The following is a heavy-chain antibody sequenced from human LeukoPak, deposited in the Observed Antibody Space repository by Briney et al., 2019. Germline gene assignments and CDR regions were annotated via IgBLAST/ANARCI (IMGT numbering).Heavy chain of an antibody. CDR1: GYTFTSYD. CDR3: ATSVPANYFDY. V-gene: IGHV1-24*01. CDR2: FDPEDGET. Sequence: ASVKVSCKASGYTFTSYDINWVRQATGQGLEWMGGFDPEDGETIYAQKFQGRVTMTEDTSTDTAYMELSSLRSEDTAVYYCATSVPANYFDYWGQGTLVTVSS. J-gene: IGHJ4*02.